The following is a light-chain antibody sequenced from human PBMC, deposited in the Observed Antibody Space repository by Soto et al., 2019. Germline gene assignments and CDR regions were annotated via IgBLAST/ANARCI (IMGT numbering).Light chain of an antibody. J-gene: IGKJ2*01. Sequence: EILLAQSPATLSLSPGERATLSSKAGQVVSCSLAWYQQKPGQAPRLLIHDASNRATGVPARFSGIGSGRDFTLTITSLEPEDFAVYYCQQRSTWLYTFGQGTKLEV. CDR2: DAS. CDR1: QVVSCS. V-gene: IGKV3-11*02. CDR3: QQRSTWLYT.